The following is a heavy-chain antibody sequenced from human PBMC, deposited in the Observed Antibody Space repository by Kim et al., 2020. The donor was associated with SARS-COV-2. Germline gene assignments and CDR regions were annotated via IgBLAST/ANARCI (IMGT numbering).Heavy chain of an antibody. Sequence: ASVKVSCKASGYTFTSYGISWVRQAPGQGLEWMGWISAYNGNTNYAQKLQGRVTMTTDTSTSTAYMELRSLRSDDTAVYYCARLLDWGDIAAAGTMGHGVYYYYGMDVWGQGTTITVSS. CDR1: GYTFTSYG. CDR2: ISAYNGNT. D-gene: IGHD6-13*01. V-gene: IGHV1-18*01. CDR3: ARLLDWGDIAAAGTMGHGVYYYYGMDV. J-gene: IGHJ6*02.